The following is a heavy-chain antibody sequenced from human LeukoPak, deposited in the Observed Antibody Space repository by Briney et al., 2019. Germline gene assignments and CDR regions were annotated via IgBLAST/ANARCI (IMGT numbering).Heavy chain of an antibody. CDR2: ISSNGGST. D-gene: IGHD2-21*01. CDR1: GVSFRTYA. CDR3: SSKLFGDY. Sequence: GGSLRLSCAASGVSFRTYAVNWVRQAPGKGLEWVSTISSNGGSTYFTDSVKGRFTISRDNSKNTLYLQMNSLRAEDTAIYYCSSKLFGDYWGQATLVTVSS. J-gene: IGHJ4*02. V-gene: IGHV3-23*01.